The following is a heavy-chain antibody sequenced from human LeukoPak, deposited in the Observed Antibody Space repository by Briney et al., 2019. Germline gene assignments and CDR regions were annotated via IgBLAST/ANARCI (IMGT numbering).Heavy chain of an antibody. Sequence: ASVKVSCKASGYTFTSYGISWVRQAPGQGLEWMGRISAYNGNTNYAQKLQGRVTMTTDTSTSTAYMELRSLRSDDTAVYYCASFGDYGDTSGYWGQGTLVTVSS. J-gene: IGHJ4*02. CDR2: ISAYNGNT. CDR3: ASFGDYGDTSGY. CDR1: GYTFTSYG. D-gene: IGHD4-17*01. V-gene: IGHV1-18*01.